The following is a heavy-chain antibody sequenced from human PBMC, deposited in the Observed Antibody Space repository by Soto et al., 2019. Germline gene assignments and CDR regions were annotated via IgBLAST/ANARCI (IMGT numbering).Heavy chain of an antibody. Sequence: GVSLRLSFAASGFAFRNYGMHWVRPAPGKGLEWVASISYDDGGYKYYVDSVQGRFTVSRDNSKNTLYLQMNSLGVEDTAVYYCAKDRSGWDFNYYFDYWGQGTVVTVS. J-gene: IGHJ4*02. D-gene: IGHD6-19*01. V-gene: IGHV3-30*18. CDR2: ISYDDGGYK. CDR1: GFAFRNYG. CDR3: AKDRSGWDFNYYFDY.